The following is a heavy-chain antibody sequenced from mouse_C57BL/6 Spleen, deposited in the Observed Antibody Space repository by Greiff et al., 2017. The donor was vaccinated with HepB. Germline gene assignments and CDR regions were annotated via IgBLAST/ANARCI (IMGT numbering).Heavy chain of an antibody. D-gene: IGHD1-1*01. CDR2: INYDGSST. CDR3: AREGNYYGSSYDY. Sequence: EVKLVESEGGLVQPGRSMKLSCTASGFTFSDYYMAWVRQVPEKGLEWVANINYDGSSTYYLDSLKSRFIISRDNAKNILYLQMSSLKSEDTATYYCAREGNYYGSSYDYWGQGTTLTVSS. CDR1: GFTFSDYY. J-gene: IGHJ2*01. V-gene: IGHV5-16*01.